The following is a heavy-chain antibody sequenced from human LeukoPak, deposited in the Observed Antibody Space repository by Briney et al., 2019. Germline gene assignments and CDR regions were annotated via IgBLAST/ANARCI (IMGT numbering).Heavy chain of an antibody. Sequence: PSETLSLTCTDSGDSISSSRSYWGWIRQPPGKGLEWIGSIYYSGSTYYNTSLKSRVTISVDTSKNQFSLNLNSVTAADTAVHYCARRSIVHFDYWGQGTLVTVSS. D-gene: IGHD3-16*02. CDR3: ARRSIVHFDY. V-gene: IGHV4-39*07. CDR2: IYYSGST. J-gene: IGHJ4*02. CDR1: GDSISSSRSY.